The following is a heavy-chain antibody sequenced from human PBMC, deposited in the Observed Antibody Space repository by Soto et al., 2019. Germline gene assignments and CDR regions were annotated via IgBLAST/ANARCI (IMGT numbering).Heavy chain of an antibody. CDR2: IYYSGST. Sequence: SETLSLTCTVSGGSIKTGGYYWSWIRQHPGKGLEWLGYIYYSGSTYYNPSLKSRVTISVDTSKNQFSLRLSSVTAADTAVYYCARYPLRIVVVMYAFDIWGQGTMVT. CDR1: GGSIKTGGYY. V-gene: IGHV4-31*03. D-gene: IGHD3-22*01. CDR3: ARYPLRIVVVMYAFDI. J-gene: IGHJ3*02.